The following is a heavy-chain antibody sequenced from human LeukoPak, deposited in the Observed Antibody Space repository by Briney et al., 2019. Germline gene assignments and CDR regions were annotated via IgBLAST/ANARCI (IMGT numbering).Heavy chain of an antibody. D-gene: IGHD3-22*01. CDR1: GYTFTSYY. J-gene: IGHJ6*03. CDR2: INPSGGST. Sequence: ASVKASCKASGYTFTSYYTHWVRLAPGQGLEWMGIINPSGGSTSYAQKFQGRVTMTRDMSTSTVYMELSSLRSEDTAVYYCARGRHDIAMIVVVMTSVSYYLDVWGKGTTVTVS. CDR3: ARGRHDIAMIVVVMTSVSYYLDV. V-gene: IGHV1-46*01.